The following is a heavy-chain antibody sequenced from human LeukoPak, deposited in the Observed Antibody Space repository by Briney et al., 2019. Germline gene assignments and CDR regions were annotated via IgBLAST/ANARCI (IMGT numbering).Heavy chain of an antibody. CDR3: ARDTRDSSGYFLDY. J-gene: IGHJ4*02. V-gene: IGHV1-18*01. Sequence: GASVKVSCKASGYTFTSYGISWVRQAPGQGLEWMGWVSAYNGNTNYAQKLQGRVTMTTDTSTSTAYMELRSLRSDDTAVYYCARDTRDSSGYFLDYWGQGTLVTVSS. D-gene: IGHD3-22*01. CDR2: VSAYNGNT. CDR1: GYTFTSYG.